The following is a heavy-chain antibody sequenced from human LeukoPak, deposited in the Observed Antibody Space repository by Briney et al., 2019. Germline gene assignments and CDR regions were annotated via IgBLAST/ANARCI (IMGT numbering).Heavy chain of an antibody. CDR3: ARPPRGSVGVDY. D-gene: IGHD1-26*01. Sequence: ASVKASCKASGYTFTSYYMHWVRQAPGQGLEWMGIINPSGGSTSYAQKFQGRVTMTRDMSTSTVYMELSSLRSEDTAVYYCARPPRGSVGVDYWGQGTLVTVSS. J-gene: IGHJ4*02. CDR2: INPSGGST. V-gene: IGHV1-46*01. CDR1: GYTFTSYY.